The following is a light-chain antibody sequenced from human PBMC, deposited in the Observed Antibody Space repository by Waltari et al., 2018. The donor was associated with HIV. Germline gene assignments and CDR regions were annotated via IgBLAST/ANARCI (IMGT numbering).Light chain of an antibody. CDR3: QAWDNSIGL. Sequence: SYELTQSPSVSVSPGPTASIPCSGHKLVHKYVSWYKQRPGQPPKLVLYEDSKRPSGSPERFSGSNSWNTATLTISGTQPMDEADYYCQAWDNSIGLFGGGTKLTVL. CDR1: KLVHKY. J-gene: IGLJ3*02. V-gene: IGLV3-1*01. CDR2: EDS.